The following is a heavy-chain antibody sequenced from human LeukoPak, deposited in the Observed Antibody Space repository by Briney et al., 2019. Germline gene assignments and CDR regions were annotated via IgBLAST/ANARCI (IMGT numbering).Heavy chain of an antibody. CDR2: IYTSGST. CDR1: GGSISSYY. D-gene: IGHD2-2*01. CDR3: ARDPYCSSTSCYDYYYYGMDV. V-gene: IGHV4-4*07. J-gene: IGHJ6*02. Sequence: SETLSLTCTVSGGSISSYYWSSIRQPAGKGLEWIGRIYTSGSTNYNPSLKSRVTMSVDTSKNQFSLKLSSVTAADTAVYYCARDPYCSSTSCYDYYYYGMDVWGQGTTVTVSS.